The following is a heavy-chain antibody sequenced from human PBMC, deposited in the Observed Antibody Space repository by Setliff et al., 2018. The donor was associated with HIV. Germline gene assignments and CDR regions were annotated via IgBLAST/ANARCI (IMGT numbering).Heavy chain of an antibody. D-gene: IGHD3-3*01. CDR3: VRRRTGPGGVFDY. CDR1: GDSIGSGGDF. V-gene: IGHV4-39*01. J-gene: IGHJ4*02. CDR2: IYATGET. Sequence: PSETLSLTCIVSGDSIGSGGDFWWAWIRQPPGKGQEWIGSIYATGETFYKPSLKSRLSISKDTSKNQFSLNLTSVTATDTAVYYCVRRRTGPGGVFDYWGQGTLGTVSS.